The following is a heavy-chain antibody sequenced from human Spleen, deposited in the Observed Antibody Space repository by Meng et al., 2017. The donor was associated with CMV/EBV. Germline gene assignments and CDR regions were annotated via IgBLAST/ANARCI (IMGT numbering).Heavy chain of an antibody. CDR2: INHFGGT. D-gene: IGHD3-16*02. Sequence: SETLSLTCTVSGGPINNYYWNWIRQPPGKGLEWIGEINHFGGTNYNPSLKSRVTMSVDTSKNEFSLKLSSVTAADTAVYYCARSRYYDYVRGNYRYDPWGQGTLVTVSS. CDR3: ARSRYYDYVRGNYRYDP. CDR1: GGPINNYY. V-gene: IGHV4-34*01. J-gene: IGHJ5*02.